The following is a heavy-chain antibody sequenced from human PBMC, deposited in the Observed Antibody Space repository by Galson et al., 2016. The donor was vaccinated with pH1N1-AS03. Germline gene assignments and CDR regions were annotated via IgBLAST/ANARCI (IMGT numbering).Heavy chain of an antibody. CDR3: ARDRYRDTSTDVYEYDY. J-gene: IGHJ4*02. Sequence: SVKVSCKASGGTFATFAVSWVRQARGQGLEWMGGIIPLSGTTKYAQKFQGRLTITADDSTGTASMELSSLTSDDTAVYYCARDRYRDTSTDVYEYDYWGQGTLVTVSS. D-gene: IGHD5-24*01. V-gene: IGHV1-69*13. CDR2: IIPLSGTT. CDR1: GGTFATFA.